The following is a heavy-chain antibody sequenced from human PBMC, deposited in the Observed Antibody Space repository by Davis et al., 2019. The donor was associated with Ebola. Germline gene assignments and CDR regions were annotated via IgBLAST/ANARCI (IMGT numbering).Heavy chain of an antibody. D-gene: IGHD7-27*01. CDR3: AETGGTEGWFDP. CDR1: GGTFSSYA. Sequence: SVKVSCKASGGTFSSYAISWVRQAPGQGLEWMGGIIPIFGTANYAQKFQGRVTMTRDTSTSTVYMELSSLRSEDTAVYYCAETGGTEGWFDPWGQGTLVTVSS. V-gene: IGHV1-69*05. CDR2: IIPIFGTA. J-gene: IGHJ5*02.